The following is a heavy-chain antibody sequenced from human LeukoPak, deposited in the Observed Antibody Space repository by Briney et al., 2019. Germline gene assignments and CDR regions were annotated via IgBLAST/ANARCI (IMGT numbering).Heavy chain of an antibody. CDR2: INHSGST. CDR3: ARGRARANWFDP. J-gene: IGHJ5*02. CDR1: GFTFSSYG. Sequence: GSLRLSCAASGFTFSSYGMSWLRQPPGKGLEWIGEINHSGSTNYNPSLKSRVTISVDTSKNQFSLKLSSVTAADTAVYYCARGRARANWFDPWGQGTLVTVSS. V-gene: IGHV4-34*01.